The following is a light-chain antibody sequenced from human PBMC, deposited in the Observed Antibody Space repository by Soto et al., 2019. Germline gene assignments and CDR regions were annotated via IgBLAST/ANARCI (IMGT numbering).Light chain of an antibody. Sequence: IVLTQSPATLSLYPGERATLSCRASQSVSSYLAWYQQKPGQAPRLLIYDASNRATGIPARFSGSGSGTDFTLTSSSLEPEEFAVYYCQQRSNWTLTLGGGTKVEIK. V-gene: IGKV3-11*01. CDR3: QQRSNWTLT. J-gene: IGKJ4*01. CDR1: QSVSSY. CDR2: DAS.